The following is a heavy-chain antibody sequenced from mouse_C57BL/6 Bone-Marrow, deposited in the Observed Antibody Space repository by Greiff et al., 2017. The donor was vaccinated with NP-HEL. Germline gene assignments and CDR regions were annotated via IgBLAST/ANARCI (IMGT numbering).Heavy chain of an antibody. Sequence: EVKVEESGGGLVKPGGSLKLSCAASGFTFSSYAMSWVRQTPEKRLEWVATISDGGSYTYYPDNVKGRFTISRDNAKNNLYLQMSHLKSEDTTMYYCARGGLDSSGYAMDYWGQGTSVTVSS. D-gene: IGHD3-2*02. CDR2: ISDGGSYT. V-gene: IGHV5-4*03. CDR1: GFTFSSYA. CDR3: ARGGLDSSGYAMDY. J-gene: IGHJ4*01.